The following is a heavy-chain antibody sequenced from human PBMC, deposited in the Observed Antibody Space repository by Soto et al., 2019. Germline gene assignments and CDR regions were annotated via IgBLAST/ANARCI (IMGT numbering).Heavy chain of an antibody. CDR3: AKRTVGWYFDL. CDR1: GFTFSSYA. CDR2: ISGSGGST. J-gene: IGHJ2*01. V-gene: IGHV3-23*01. Sequence: EVQLLESGGGLVQPGGSLRLSCAASGFTFSSYAMNWVRQAPGRGLEWVSVISGSGGSTYYADAVKGRFTISRDNSKNTLYLQMNSLRAEDTAVYYCAKRTVGWYFDLWGRGTLVTVSS. D-gene: IGHD4-17*01.